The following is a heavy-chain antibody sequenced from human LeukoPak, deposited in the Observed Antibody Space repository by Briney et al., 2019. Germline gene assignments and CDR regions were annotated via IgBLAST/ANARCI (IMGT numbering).Heavy chain of an antibody. CDR1: GFTFSSYA. V-gene: IGHV3-23*01. J-gene: IGHJ4*02. D-gene: IGHD3-9*01. Sequence: GGSLRLSCAASGFTFSSYAMSWVRQAPGKGLEWVSVISGGGFSTYYADTVKGRFTISRDNSKNTLYLQMNSLRAEDTAIYYCAKTNDILTGYYSPDYWGQGTLVTVSS. CDR3: AKTNDILTGYYSPDY. CDR2: ISGGGFST.